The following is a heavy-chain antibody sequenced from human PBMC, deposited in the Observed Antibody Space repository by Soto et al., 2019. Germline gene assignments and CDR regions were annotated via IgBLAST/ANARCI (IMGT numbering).Heavy chain of an antibody. CDR2: ISYDGSNK. Sequence: GGSLRLSCAASGFTFSSYGMHWVRQAPGKGLGWVAVISYDGSNKYYADSVKGRFTISRDNSKNTLYLQMNSLTSDDTGVYYCAREWQRGTDYWGQGALVTVSS. D-gene: IGHD6-25*01. CDR1: GFTFSSYG. J-gene: IGHJ4*02. V-gene: IGHV3-30*03. CDR3: AREWQRGTDY.